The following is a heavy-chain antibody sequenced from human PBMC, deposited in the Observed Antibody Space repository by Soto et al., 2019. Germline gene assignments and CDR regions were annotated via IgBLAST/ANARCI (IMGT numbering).Heavy chain of an antibody. J-gene: IGHJ4*02. Sequence: PSETLSLTCTVSGGSISSGGYYWSWIRQHPGKGLEWIGYIYYSGSTYYNPSLKSRVTISVDTSKNQFSLKLSSVTAADTAVYYCAGSGSYYNGNFDYWDQGTLVTVSS. CDR2: IYYSGST. CDR3: AGSGSYYNGNFDY. CDR1: GGSISSGGYY. V-gene: IGHV4-31*03. D-gene: IGHD3-10*01.